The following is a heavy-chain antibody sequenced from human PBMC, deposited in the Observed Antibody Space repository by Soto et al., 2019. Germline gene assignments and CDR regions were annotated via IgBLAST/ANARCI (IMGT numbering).Heavy chain of an antibody. CDR2: IHHTGNT. J-gene: IGHJ1*01. V-gene: IGHV4-4*02. D-gene: IGHD6-19*01. Sequence: QVQLQESGPGLVKPSGTLSLTCAVSGGSISSSNWWSWVRQPPGKGLEWIGEIHHTGNTNYNPSLKSRVTMSVDESKIRITRRLSSVTAADTAVYYCTRYEQWLAFQHWGQGTLVTVSS. CDR3: TRYEQWLAFQH. CDR1: GGSISSSNW.